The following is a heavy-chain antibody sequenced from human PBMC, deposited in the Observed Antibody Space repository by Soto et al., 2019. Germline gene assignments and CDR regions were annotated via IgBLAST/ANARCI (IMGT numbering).Heavy chain of an antibody. J-gene: IGHJ4*02. Sequence: QVQLVESGGGVVQPGRSLRLSCAASGFTFSSYGMHWVRQAPGKGLEWVAVIWYDGSNKYDADSVKGRFTISRDNSKNTLYLQMNSLRAEDTAVYYCARAPYSSSWTFDYWGQGTLVTVSS. V-gene: IGHV3-33*01. CDR2: IWYDGSNK. CDR1: GFTFSSYG. CDR3: ARAPYSSSWTFDY. D-gene: IGHD6-13*01.